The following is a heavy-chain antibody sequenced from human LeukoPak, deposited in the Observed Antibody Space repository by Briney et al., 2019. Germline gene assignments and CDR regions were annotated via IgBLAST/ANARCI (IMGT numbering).Heavy chain of an antibody. CDR2: ISSSGSTT. Sequence: GGSLRLSCAASGFTFSSYEMKWVRQAPGKGLEWVSYISSSGSTTFYADSVKGRFTISRDNAKNSLYLQMNSLRAEDTAVYYCVRGWTSDYWGQGGLVTVSS. CDR3: VRGWTSDY. D-gene: IGHD3/OR15-3a*01. J-gene: IGHJ4*02. V-gene: IGHV3-48*03. CDR1: GFTFSSYE.